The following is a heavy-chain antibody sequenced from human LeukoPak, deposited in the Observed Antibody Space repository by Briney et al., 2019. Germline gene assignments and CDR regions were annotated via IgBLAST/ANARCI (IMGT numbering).Heavy chain of an antibody. CDR3: ARDALRNRHWGAWFDP. D-gene: IGHD7-27*01. CDR2: ITPISGTP. J-gene: IGHJ5*02. CDR1: GYAFISYS. V-gene: IGHV1-46*01. Sequence: ASVKLSCKASGYAFISYSIHWVRLAPGRGLEWMGVITPISGTPTYAQRFQGRVTMTRDTSISTAYMELSRLRSDDTAVYYCARDALRNRHWGAWFDPWGQGTLVTVSS.